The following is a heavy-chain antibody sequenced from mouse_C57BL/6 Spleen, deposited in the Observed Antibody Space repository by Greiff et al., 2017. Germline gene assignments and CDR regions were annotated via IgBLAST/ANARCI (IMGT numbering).Heavy chain of an antibody. CDR1: GFTFSDYG. V-gene: IGHV5-17*01. CDR3: ARHGGYYAMDY. Sequence: DVHLVESGGGLVKPGGSLKLSCAASGFTFSDYGMHWVRQAPEKGLEWVAYISSGSSTIYYADTVKGRFTISRDNAKNTLFLQMTSLRSEDTAMYYCARHGGYYAMDYWGQGTSVTVSS. CDR2: ISSGSSTI. J-gene: IGHJ4*01.